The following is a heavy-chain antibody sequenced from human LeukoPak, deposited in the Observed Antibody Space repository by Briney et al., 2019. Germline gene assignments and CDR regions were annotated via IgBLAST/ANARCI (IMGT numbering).Heavy chain of an antibody. CDR3: ARGTRTIFGVVTPKYYFDY. CDR2: INHSGST. J-gene: IGHJ4*02. CDR1: GGSFSGYY. D-gene: IGHD3-3*01. V-gene: IGHV4-34*01. Sequence: SETLSLICAVYGGSFSGYYWSWIRQPPGKGLEWIGEINHSGSTNYNPSLKSRVTISVDTSKNQFSLKLSSVTAADTAVYYCARGTRTIFGVVTPKYYFDYWGQGTLVTVSS.